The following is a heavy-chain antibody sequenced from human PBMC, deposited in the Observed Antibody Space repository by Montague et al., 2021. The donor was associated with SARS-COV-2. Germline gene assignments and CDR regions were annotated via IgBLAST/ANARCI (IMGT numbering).Heavy chain of an antibody. CDR1: GYSLTELP. V-gene: IGHV1-24*01. Sequence: SVKVSCKVSGYSLTELPMRWVRQAPGKGLEWMGGVDPEDGKTIYAQHFQGRLTIAEDTSADTAYMELSSLRSDDTAVYYCATSADWGSTGKFDFWGQGTLVTVSS. CDR2: VDPEDGKT. CDR3: ATSADWGSTGKFDF. D-gene: IGHD7-27*01. J-gene: IGHJ4*02.